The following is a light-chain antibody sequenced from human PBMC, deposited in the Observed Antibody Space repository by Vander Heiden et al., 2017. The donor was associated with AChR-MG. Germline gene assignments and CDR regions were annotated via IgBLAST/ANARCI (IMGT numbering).Light chain of an antibody. V-gene: IGLV1-44*01. CDR1: SSNIGSKT. CDR2: SND. J-gene: IGLJ3*02. Sequence: QSVLTPPPSASGTPGQRVTIPCSGRSSNIGSKTANWYQQLPGPATKLLTLSNDRRPSAVPDRFSGSKSGTSASPATSGVQSEDEADDYCAAWDDSRNGWVFGGGTKLTGL. CDR3: AAWDDSRNGWV.